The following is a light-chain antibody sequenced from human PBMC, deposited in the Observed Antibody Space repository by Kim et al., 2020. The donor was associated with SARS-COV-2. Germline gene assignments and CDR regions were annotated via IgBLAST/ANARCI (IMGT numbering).Light chain of an antibody. J-gene: IGLJ2*01. Sequence: GPSITISCTGTNSDVGGYNYVSWYQLHPGKAPKLMIYDVSKRPSGVSNRFSGSKSVNTASLTISGLQAEDEADYYCSSYTSSTTVVFGGGTQLTVL. CDR3: SSYTSSTTVV. CDR2: DVS. V-gene: IGLV2-14*04. CDR1: NSDVGGYNY.